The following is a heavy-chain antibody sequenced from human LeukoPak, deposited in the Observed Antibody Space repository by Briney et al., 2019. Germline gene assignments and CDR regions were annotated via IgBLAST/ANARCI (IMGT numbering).Heavy chain of an antibody. D-gene: IGHD6-13*01. J-gene: IGHJ4*02. CDR2: ISSSSSTI. V-gene: IGHV3-48*04. CDR3: ARGLAAGPGIGY. CDR1: GFTFSSYS. Sequence: GGSLRLSCVGSGFTFSSYSMNWVRQVPGKGLEWVSFISSSSSTIDYADSMKGRFTISRDNPKNSLYLQMNSLRVEDTAIYYCARGLAAGPGIGYWGQGTLVTVSS.